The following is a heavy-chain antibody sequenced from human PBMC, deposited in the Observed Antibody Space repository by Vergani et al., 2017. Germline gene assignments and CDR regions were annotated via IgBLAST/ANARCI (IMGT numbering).Heavy chain of an antibody. CDR2: VYYSGTT. Sequence: QLQLQESDSRLVNPSQTLSLTCTLSGDAISRDTYSWNWVRQPPGKPLEWIGSVYYSGTTYYHPSLGGRVTISIDKSKNHFSLTLTSVTAADSAFYFCARGQTGYSRDWSTYFFYMDVWGKGTTVTVSS. CDR1: GDAISRDTYS. D-gene: IGHD3/OR15-3a*01. V-gene: IGHV4-30-2*01. J-gene: IGHJ6*03. CDR3: ARGQTGYSRDWSTYFFYMDV.